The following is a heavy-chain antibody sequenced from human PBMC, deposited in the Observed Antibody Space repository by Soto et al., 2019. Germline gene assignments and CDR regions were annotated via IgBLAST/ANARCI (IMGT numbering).Heavy chain of an antibody. CDR3: AKWGYVGATHYYYYGMDV. J-gene: IGHJ6*02. CDR2: ISYDGSNK. Sequence: GGSLRLSCAASGFTFSSYGMHWVRQAPGKGLEWVAVISYDGSNKYYADSVKGRFTISRDNSKNTLYLQMNSLRAEDTAVYYCAKWGYVGATHYYYYGMDVWGQGTTVTVSS. V-gene: IGHV3-30*18. CDR1: GFTFSSYG. D-gene: IGHD1-26*01.